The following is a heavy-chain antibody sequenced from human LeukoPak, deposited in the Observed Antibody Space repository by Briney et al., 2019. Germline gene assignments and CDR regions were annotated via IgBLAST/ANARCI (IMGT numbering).Heavy chain of an antibody. J-gene: IGHJ5*02. CDR3: AKDMRSGPLSHLYGSGSYTT. V-gene: IGHV3-21*04. Sequence: GGSLRLSCAASGFTFSSYSMNWVRQAPGKGLEWVSSISSTSSYIYYADSVKGRFTISTDNAKNSLYLQMNSLRAEDTALYYCAKDMRSGPLSHLYGSGSYTTWGQGTLVTVSS. D-gene: IGHD3-10*01. CDR1: GFTFSSYS. CDR2: ISSTSSYI.